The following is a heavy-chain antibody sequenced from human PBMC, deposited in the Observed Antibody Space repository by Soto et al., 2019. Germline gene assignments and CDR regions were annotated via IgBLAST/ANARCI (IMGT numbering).Heavy chain of an antibody. CDR1: GFTVSSNY. V-gene: IGHV3-66*01. J-gene: IGHJ4*02. CDR2: IYRGGST. Sequence: GGSLRLSCAASGFTVSSNYMNWVRQAPGKGLEWVSIIYRGGSTNYADSVKGRFTISRDNSKNTLYLQMHSLRAEDTAVYYCAREVGPYSSSLDGPSDYWGQGTLVTVSS. CDR3: AREVGPYSSSLDGPSDY. D-gene: IGHD6-6*01.